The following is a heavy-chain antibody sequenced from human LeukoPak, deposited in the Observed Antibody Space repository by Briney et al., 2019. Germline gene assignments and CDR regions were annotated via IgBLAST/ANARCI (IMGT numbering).Heavy chain of an antibody. D-gene: IGHD4-23*01. Sequence: PSXXLSLTCAVYGGSFSGYYWSWIRQPPGKGLEWIGYIYYSGSTNYNPSLKSRVTISVDTSKNQFSLKLSSVTAADTAVYYCARDLSGGRMVDHWGQGTLVTVSS. CDR3: ARDLSGGRMVDH. V-gene: IGHV4-59*01. J-gene: IGHJ4*02. CDR2: IYYSGST. CDR1: GGSFSGYY.